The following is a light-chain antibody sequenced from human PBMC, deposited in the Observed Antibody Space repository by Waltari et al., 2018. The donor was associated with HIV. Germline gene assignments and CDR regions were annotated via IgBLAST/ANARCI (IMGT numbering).Light chain of an antibody. CDR3: ASLSNSVTLVV. V-gene: IGLV2-14*01. CDR1: NSDIGASDY. J-gene: IGLJ7*01. Sequence: QSDLSQPASVSGSPGQSVTISCNGTNSDIGASDYISWYQKFPDRAPRLLIYGVRKRPSGISSRFCGSKAANTASLTISGLQPEDEADFYCASLSNSVTLVVFGGGTHMTVL. CDR2: GVR.